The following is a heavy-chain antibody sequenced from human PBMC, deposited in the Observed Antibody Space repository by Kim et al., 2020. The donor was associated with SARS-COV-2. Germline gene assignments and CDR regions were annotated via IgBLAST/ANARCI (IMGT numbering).Heavy chain of an antibody. CDR2: IIPIFGTA. J-gene: IGHJ4*02. V-gene: IGHV1-69*13. D-gene: IGHD3-10*01. CDR3: ARDPGSYGSGSYLAY. CDR1: GGTFSSYA. Sequence: SVKVSCKASGGTFSSYAISWVRHAPGQGLEWMGGIIPIFGTANYAQKFQGRVTITADESTSTAYMVLSSLRSEDTAVYYCARDPGSYGSGSYLAYWGQGTLVTVSS.